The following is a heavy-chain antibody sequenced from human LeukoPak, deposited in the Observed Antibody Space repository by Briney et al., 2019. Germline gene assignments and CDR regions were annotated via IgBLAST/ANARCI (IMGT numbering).Heavy chain of an antibody. V-gene: IGHV4-31*03. CDR1: GGSISSGGYY. D-gene: IGHD3-10*01. J-gene: IGHJ2*01. Sequence: SETLSLTCTVSGGSISSGGYYWSWIRQHPGKGLEWIGYIYYSGSTYYNPSLKSRVTISVDTSKNQFSLKLSSVTAADTAVYYCARDRYYGSGSPYYWYFDLWGRGTLVTVSS. CDR2: IYYSGST. CDR3: ARDRYYGSGSPYYWYFDL.